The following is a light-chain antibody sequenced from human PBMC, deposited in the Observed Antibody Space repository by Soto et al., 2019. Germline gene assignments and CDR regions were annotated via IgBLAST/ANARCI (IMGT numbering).Light chain of an antibody. CDR2: AAS. CDR1: QNISHD. CDR3: QNYDSVPRT. V-gene: IGKV1-27*01. Sequence: DIQMTQSPSSLRASVGDRVTITCRASQNISHDLAWYQQKPGKAPKFLIYAASTLQSGVPSRFRGSRSGTDFTLTISSLQPEDVATFYCQNYDSVPRTFGQGTKVEIK. J-gene: IGKJ1*01.